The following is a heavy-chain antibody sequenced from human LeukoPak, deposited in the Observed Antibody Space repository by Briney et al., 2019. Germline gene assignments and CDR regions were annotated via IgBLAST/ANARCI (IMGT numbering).Heavy chain of an antibody. CDR3: VRDGGVSGYDLLDY. J-gene: IGHJ4*02. D-gene: IGHD5-12*01. V-gene: IGHV3-7*01. Sequence: QPGGSLRLSCAASGFTFSNYWMTWVRQAPGKGPEWVAHINQDGSKEYYMDSVKARFTISRDNAKNSLSLQMNSLRAEDTAVYYCVRDGGVSGYDLLDYWGQGTLVTVSS. CDR2: INQDGSKE. CDR1: GFTFSNYW.